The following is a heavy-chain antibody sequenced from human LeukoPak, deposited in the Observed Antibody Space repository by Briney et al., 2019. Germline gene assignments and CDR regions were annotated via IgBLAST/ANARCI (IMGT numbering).Heavy chain of an antibody. J-gene: IGHJ4*02. CDR2: IYQSETA. CDR3: ARADIGYCSGGSCLDFDY. D-gene: IGHD2-15*01. CDR1: GYSISSGYF. V-gene: IGHV4-38-2*02. Sequence: SETLSLTCTVSGYSISSGYFWGWMRQPPGKGLEWIGSIYQSETAHYNPSLKSRVTISVDTSKNQFSLKLRSVMAADTAVYYCARADIGYCSGGSCLDFDYWGQGTLVTVSS.